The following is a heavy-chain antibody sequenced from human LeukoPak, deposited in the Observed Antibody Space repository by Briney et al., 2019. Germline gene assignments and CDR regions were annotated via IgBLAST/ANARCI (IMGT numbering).Heavy chain of an antibody. CDR3: AKASYDFWSGLDY. Sequence: GGPLRLSCAASGFTFSSYAMSWVRQAPGKGLEWVSAISGSGGSTYYADSVKGRFTISRDNSKNTLYLQMNSLRAEDTAVYYCAKASYDFWSGLDYWGQGTLVTVSS. V-gene: IGHV3-23*01. CDR1: GFTFSSYA. D-gene: IGHD3-3*01. J-gene: IGHJ4*02. CDR2: ISGSGGST.